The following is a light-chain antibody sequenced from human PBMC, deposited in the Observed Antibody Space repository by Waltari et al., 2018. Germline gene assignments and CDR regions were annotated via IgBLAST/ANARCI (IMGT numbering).Light chain of an antibody. CDR3: QQRRNWPLT. CDR2: DAS. J-gene: IGKJ4*01. V-gene: IGKV3-11*01. Sequence: EIVLTQSPAVLSFSPGERATLSCRASQSVGTYLAWYQRRPGQSPRLIIYDASYRATGSPARFSGSGSETDFTLTISSLQPEDFAVYYCQQRRNWPLTFGGGTRVQI. CDR1: QSVGTY.